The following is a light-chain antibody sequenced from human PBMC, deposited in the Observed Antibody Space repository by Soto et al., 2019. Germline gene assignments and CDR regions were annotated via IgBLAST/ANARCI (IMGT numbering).Light chain of an antibody. CDR2: GAS. V-gene: IGKV3-20*01. Sequence: EIVLTQSPGTLSLSPGERATLSCRASQSVSSSYLAWYQQKPGQAPRLLIYGASSRATGIPDRFSGSGSGTDFTLTISRLEPEDFAVYYCQQYGSSLLFTVGPGTKGDIK. J-gene: IGKJ3*01. CDR3: QQYGSSLLFT. CDR1: QSVSSSY.